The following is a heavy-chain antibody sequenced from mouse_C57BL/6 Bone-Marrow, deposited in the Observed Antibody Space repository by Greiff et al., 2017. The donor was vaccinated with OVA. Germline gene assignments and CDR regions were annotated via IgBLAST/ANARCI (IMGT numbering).Heavy chain of an antibody. V-gene: IGHV1-53*01. D-gene: IGHD2-3*01. J-gene: IGHJ1*03. CDR1: GYTFTSYW. Sequence: VQLQQPGTELVKPGASVKLSCKASGYTFTSYWMHWVKQRPGQGLEWIGNINPSNGGTNYNEKFKSKATLTVDKSSSTAYMQLSSRTSEDSAVYYCARWLLRWWYFDVWGTGTTVTVSS. CDR3: ARWLLRWWYFDV. CDR2: INPSNGGT.